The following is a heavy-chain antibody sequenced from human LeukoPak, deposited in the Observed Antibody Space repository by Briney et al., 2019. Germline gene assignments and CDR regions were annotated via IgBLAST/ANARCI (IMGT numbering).Heavy chain of an antibody. D-gene: IGHD3-22*01. J-gene: IGHJ4*02. Sequence: GRSLRLSCAASGFTFCSYGMHWVRQAPGKGLEWVAVISYDGSNKYYADSVKGRFTISRDNSKNTLYLQMNSLRAEDTAVYYCASPDYYDSSGHQHIDYWGQGTLVTVSS. CDR1: GFTFCSYG. CDR3: ASPDYYDSSGHQHIDY. V-gene: IGHV3-30*03. CDR2: ISYDGSNK.